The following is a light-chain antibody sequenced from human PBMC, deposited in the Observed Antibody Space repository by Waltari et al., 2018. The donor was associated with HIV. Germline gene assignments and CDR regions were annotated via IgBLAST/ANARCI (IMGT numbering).Light chain of an antibody. J-gene: IGKJ2*03. CDR2: GAS. V-gene: IGKV3-20*01. CDR3: QQYGNSPDS. CDR1: QSVSSSY. Sequence: EIVLTQSPGTLSLSPGERATLSCRASQSVSSSYLAWYQQKPGQAPRLLIYGASSRATGIPDRFSGSGSVTDFTLTISRLEPEDFAVYYCQQYGNSPDSFGQGTKLEIK.